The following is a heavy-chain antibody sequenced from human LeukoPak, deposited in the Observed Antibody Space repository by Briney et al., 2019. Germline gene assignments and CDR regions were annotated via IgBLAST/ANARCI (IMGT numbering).Heavy chain of an antibody. V-gene: IGHV3-21*01. J-gene: IGHJ4*02. CDR1: GFTFSAYS. CDR2: ITCSSTYI. D-gene: IGHD5-18*01. Sequence: GGSLRLSCAATGFTFSAYSMNWVRQAPGKGLEWVSSITCSSTYIYYADSVKGRFIISRDNVKNSLYLQMNSLRAEDTAVYYCAREDTYGYGNDYWGQGTLVTVSS. CDR3: AREDTYGYGNDY.